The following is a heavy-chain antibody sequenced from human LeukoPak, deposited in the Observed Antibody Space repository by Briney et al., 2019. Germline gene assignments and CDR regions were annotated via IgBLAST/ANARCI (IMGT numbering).Heavy chain of an antibody. Sequence: GESLKISCKGSGYTFTNYWIGWVRQMPGKGLEWMGIIHPGDSDIRYSPSFQGQVTISGDKSISTAYLQWRSLKASDTAIYYCARLDCTNCWIDFWGQGTLVTVSS. CDR3: ARLDCTNCWIDF. D-gene: IGHD2-2*01. J-gene: IGHJ5*01. CDR1: GYTFTNYW. CDR2: IHPGDSDI. V-gene: IGHV5-51*01.